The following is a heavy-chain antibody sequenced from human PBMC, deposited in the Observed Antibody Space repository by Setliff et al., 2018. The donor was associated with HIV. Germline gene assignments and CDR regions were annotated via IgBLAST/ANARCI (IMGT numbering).Heavy chain of an antibody. V-gene: IGHV3-11*04. CDR2: ISSSGDSI. CDR1: RFTFRDYY. CDR3: ARGREGLTTVDY. D-gene: IGHD4-4*01. Sequence: LRLSCAASRFTFRDYYMSWIRQAPGKGLEWVSYISSSGDSISYADSVKGRFTISRDNARNSLYLQMNSLRADDTAVYYCARGREGLTTVDYWGQGTLVTVSS. J-gene: IGHJ4*02.